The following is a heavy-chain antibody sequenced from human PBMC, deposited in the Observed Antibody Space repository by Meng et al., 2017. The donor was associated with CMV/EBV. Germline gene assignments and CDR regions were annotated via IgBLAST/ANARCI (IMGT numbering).Heavy chain of an antibody. CDR1: GGSISSYY. CDR3: ARLALLSETYYYGSASYAPPGMDV. Sequence: SETLSLTCTVSGGSISSYYWSWIRQPPGKGLEWIGYIYYSGSTNYNPSLKSRVPISVDTSKNQFSLKLSSVTAADTAVYYCARLALLSETYYYGSASYAPPGMDVWGQGTTVTVSS. D-gene: IGHD3-10*01. CDR2: IYYSGST. V-gene: IGHV4-59*01. J-gene: IGHJ6*02.